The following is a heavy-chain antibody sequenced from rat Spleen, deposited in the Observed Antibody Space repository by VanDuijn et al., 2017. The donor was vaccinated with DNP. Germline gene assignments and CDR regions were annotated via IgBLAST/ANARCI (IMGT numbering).Heavy chain of an antibody. D-gene: IGHD4-3*01. Sequence: EVQLVESGGGLVQPGRSLKLSCAASGFTFSDYYMAWVRQTPKKGLEWVASISYDGGSTYYRDSVKGRFTISRDNAKSSLYLQMDSLRSEDTATYYCTTVTYSGEDYWGQGVMVTVSS. CDR1: GFTFSDYY. CDR3: TTVTYSGEDY. CDR2: ISYDGGST. V-gene: IGHV5-20*01. J-gene: IGHJ2*01.